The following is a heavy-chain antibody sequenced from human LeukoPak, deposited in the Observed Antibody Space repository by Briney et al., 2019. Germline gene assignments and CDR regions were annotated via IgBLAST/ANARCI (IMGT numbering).Heavy chain of an antibody. V-gene: IGHV4-39*01. J-gene: IGHJ4*02. CDR1: GCSISSSSYY. Sequence: PSGTLSLTCTVSGCSISSSSYYWGWIRQPPGKGLEWIGSIYYSGSTYYNPSLKSRVTISVDTSKNQFSLKLSSVTAADTAVYYCARRPLELLYFDCLVHGYFDYWGQGTLVTVSS. D-gene: IGHD3-9*01. CDR3: ARRPLELLYFDCLVHGYFDY. CDR2: IYYSGST.